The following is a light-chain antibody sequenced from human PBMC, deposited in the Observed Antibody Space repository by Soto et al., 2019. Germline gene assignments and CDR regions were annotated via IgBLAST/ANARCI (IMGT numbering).Light chain of an antibody. CDR2: GAS. Sequence: EIVLTQSPATLSLSPGERATLSCRASQSVRSYLAWYQQKPGQAPRLLIYGASNRATGIPARFSGSGSGTDFTLTISRLEPEDFAVYYCQRYGSSLTFGQGTRLEIK. CDR1: QSVRSY. CDR3: QRYGSSLT. V-gene: IGKV3-20*01. J-gene: IGKJ5*01.